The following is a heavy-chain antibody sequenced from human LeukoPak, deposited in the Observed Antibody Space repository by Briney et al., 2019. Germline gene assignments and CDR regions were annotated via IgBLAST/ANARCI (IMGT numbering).Heavy chain of an antibody. Sequence: GESLKISCKASGYSFTSYWIGWVRQMPGKGLEWMGIIYPGDPDTTYSPSFQGRVTISADKSLSTAYLQWSSLKASDTAIYYCARRSLSSLSYFFDYWGQGTLVTVSS. D-gene: IGHD6-6*01. CDR1: GYSFTSYW. V-gene: IGHV5-51*01. CDR2: IYPGDPDT. J-gene: IGHJ4*02. CDR3: ARRSLSSLSYFFDY.